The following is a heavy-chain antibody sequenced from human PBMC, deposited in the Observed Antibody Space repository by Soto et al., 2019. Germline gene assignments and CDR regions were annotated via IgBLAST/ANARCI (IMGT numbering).Heavy chain of an antibody. CDR2: INAGNGNT. D-gene: IGHD1-26*01. Sequence: ASVKVSCKASGYTFTSYAMHWVRQAPGQRLEWMGWINAGNGNTKYSQKFQGRVTITRDTSASTAYMELSSLRSEDTAVYYCARDRAVGATQAFDYWGQGTLVTSPQ. J-gene: IGHJ4*02. V-gene: IGHV1-3*01. CDR3: ARDRAVGATQAFDY. CDR1: GYTFTSYA.